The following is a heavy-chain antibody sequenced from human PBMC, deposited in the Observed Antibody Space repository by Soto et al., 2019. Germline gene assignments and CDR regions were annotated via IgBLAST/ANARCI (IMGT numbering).Heavy chain of an antibody. CDR3: AIDRFDY. V-gene: IGHV1-18*01. Sequence: LSWVRQAPGQGLEWMGWISAYNGNTNYAQKLQGRDTMTTDTSTSTAYMELRSLRSDDTAVYYFAIDRFDYWGQGILVTVSS. J-gene: IGHJ4*02. CDR2: ISAYNGNT.